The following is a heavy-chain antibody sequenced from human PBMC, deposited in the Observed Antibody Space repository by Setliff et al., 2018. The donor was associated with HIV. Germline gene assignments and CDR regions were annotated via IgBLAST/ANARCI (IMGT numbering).Heavy chain of an antibody. D-gene: IGHD5-12*01. CDR2: ISASGTTT. V-gene: IGHV3-23*01. CDR3: ARQGDGYNLYHAYYFDY. J-gene: IGHJ4*02. Sequence: SCAASGFTFSGYAVSWVRQAPGKGLEWVSGISASGTTTEYADSVKGRLTISRDNANNLVYLQMNSLRVEDTAVYFCARQGDGYNLYHAYYFDYWGQGTLVTVSS. CDR1: GFTFSGYA.